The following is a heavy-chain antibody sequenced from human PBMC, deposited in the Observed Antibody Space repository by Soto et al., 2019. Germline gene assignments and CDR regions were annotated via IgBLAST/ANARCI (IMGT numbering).Heavy chain of an antibody. CDR1: GYTFTSYA. D-gene: IGHD5-12*01. Sequence: ASVKVSCKASGYTFTSYAMHWVRQAPGQRLEWMGWINAGNGNTKYSQKFQGRVTITRDTSASTAYMELSSLRSEDTAVYYCARILVEMATIGAFDIWGQGKMVTVSS. J-gene: IGHJ3*02. CDR3: ARILVEMATIGAFDI. CDR2: INAGNGNT. V-gene: IGHV1-3*01.